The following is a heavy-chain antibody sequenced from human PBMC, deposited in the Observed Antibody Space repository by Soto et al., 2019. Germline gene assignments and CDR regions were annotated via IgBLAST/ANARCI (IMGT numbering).Heavy chain of an antibody. J-gene: IGHJ4*02. CDR1: GFTFTDYA. D-gene: IGHD6-19*01. CDR2: ISGSGGNT. CDR3: AKTRVPAGWDYCFHY. V-gene: IGHV3-23*01. Sequence: EVQLLESGGRMVQPGESLRLSCTTSGFTFTDYAMGWVRQAPGKGLECVATISGSGGNTFYAEAVKGRFTISSDISKNTVYLRMNSLRDEDTAVYYCAKTRVPAGWDYCFHYWGQGTQVIVSS.